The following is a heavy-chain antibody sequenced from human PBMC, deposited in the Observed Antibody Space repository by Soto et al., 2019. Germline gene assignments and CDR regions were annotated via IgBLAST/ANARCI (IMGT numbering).Heavy chain of an antibody. CDR3: ARLYDILAGGGVYYYYGMDV. D-gene: IGHD3-9*01. CDR2: ISAYNGNT. Sequence: QVQLVQSGAEVKKPGASVKVSCKASGYTFTSYGISWVRQAPGQGLEWMGWISAYNGNTNYAQKLQGRVTMTTDTSTSTAYMEVRSLRSDDTAVYYCARLYDILAGGGVYYYYGMDVWGQGTTVTVSS. J-gene: IGHJ6*02. V-gene: IGHV1-18*01. CDR1: GYTFTSYG.